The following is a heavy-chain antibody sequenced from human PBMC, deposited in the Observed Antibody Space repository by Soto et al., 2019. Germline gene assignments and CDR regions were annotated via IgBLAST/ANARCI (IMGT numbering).Heavy chain of an antibody. D-gene: IGHD2-8*02. V-gene: IGHV4-59*12. Sequence: SETLPLTCTVSDGSICRYYWSWIRQPPGKGLEWIGYIYYSGSTNYNPSLKSRVTISVDTSKNQFSLKLSSVTAADTAVYYCAREKITGLFDYWGQGTLVTVSS. CDR2: IYYSGST. CDR3: AREKITGLFDY. J-gene: IGHJ4*02. CDR1: DGSICRYY.